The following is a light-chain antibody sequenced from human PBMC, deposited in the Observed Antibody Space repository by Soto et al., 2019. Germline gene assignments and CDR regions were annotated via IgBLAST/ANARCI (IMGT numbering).Light chain of an antibody. J-gene: IGKJ1*01. CDR3: QQNGSSRT. Sequence: EIVLTQSPGTLSLSPGERATISCRASQSVSSSYLAWYQQKPGQAPRLLISAASSRASGIPDRFSGSGSGTDSTLTISRLEDEYFAVYYCQQNGSSRTFGQGTKVEIK. CDR1: QSVSSSY. CDR2: AAS. V-gene: IGKV3-20*01.